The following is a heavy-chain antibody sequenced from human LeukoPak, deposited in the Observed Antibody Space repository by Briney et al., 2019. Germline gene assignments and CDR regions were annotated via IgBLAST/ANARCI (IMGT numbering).Heavy chain of an antibody. V-gene: IGHV4-59*01. CDR1: GGSISSYY. Sequence: TSETLSLTCTVSGGSISSYYWSWIRQPPGKGLEWIGYIYYSGRTHYNPSLKSRVTISVDTSKNQFSLRLSSVTAADTAVYYCARLPDLYYDSSGYPSYWGQGTLVTVSS. D-gene: IGHD3-22*01. CDR2: IYYSGRT. J-gene: IGHJ4*02. CDR3: ARLPDLYYDSSGYPSY.